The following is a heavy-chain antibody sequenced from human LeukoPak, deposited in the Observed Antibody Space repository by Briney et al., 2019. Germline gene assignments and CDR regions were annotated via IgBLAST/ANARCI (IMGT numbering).Heavy chain of an antibody. D-gene: IGHD1-26*01. J-gene: IGHJ4*02. V-gene: IGHV3-30*04. Sequence: QSGGSLRLSCAASGFTFSSYAMHWVRQAPGKGLEWVAVISYDGSNKYYADSVKGRFTISRDSSKSTLYLQMNSLRAEDTAVYYCAREKVGATIGPDYWGQGTLVTVSS. CDR1: GFTFSSYA. CDR3: AREKVGATIGPDY. CDR2: ISYDGSNK.